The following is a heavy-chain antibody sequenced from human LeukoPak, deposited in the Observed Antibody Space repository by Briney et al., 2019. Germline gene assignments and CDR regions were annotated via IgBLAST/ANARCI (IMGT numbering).Heavy chain of an antibody. Sequence: ASVKVSCKASGYTFTSYDINWVRQATGQGLEWMGWMNPNSGNTGYAQKLQGRVTMTTDTSTSTAYMELRSLRSDDTAVYYCARVDSSGYWVPWEDYWGQGTLVTVSS. CDR1: GYTFTSYD. V-gene: IGHV1-8*02. CDR3: ARVDSSGYWVPWEDY. CDR2: MNPNSGNT. D-gene: IGHD3-22*01. J-gene: IGHJ4*02.